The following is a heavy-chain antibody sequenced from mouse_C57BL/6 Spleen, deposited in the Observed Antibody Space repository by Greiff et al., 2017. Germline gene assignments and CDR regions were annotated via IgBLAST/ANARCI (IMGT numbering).Heavy chain of an antibody. Sequence: EVMLVESGGGLVQSGRSLRLSCATSGFTFSDFYMEWVRQAPGKGLEWIAASRNKANDYTTGYSASVKGRFIVSRDTSQSILYLQMNALRAEDTAIYYCARDARAMDYWGQGTSVTVSS. V-gene: IGHV7-1*01. CDR3: ARDARAMDY. CDR2: SRNKANDYTT. CDR1: GFTFSDFY. J-gene: IGHJ4*01.